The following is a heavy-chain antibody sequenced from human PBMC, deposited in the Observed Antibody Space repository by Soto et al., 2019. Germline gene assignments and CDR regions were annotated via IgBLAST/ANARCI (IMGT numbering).Heavy chain of an antibody. CDR1: GGSISGYY. CDR3: ARDPQSSSWYDY. V-gene: IGHV4-59*01. Sequence: QVQLQESGPGLVKPSETLSLTCTVSGGSISGYYWSWIRQPPGRGLEWIGYIYYSGSTNYNPSLTSRVTISVDMSKNQFSLKLSSVTAADTALYYCARDPQSSSWYDYWGQGTLVTVSS. J-gene: IGHJ4*02. D-gene: IGHD6-13*01. CDR2: IYYSGST.